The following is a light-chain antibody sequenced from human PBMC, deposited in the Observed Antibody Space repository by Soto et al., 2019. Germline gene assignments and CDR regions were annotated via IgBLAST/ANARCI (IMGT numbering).Light chain of an antibody. CDR1: QSVSSSY. CDR3: QPYGSSPGT. J-gene: IGKJ1*01. CDR2: GAS. V-gene: IGKV3-20*01. Sequence: EIVLTQSPGTPSLSPGERATLSCRASQSVSSSYLAWYQQKPGQAPRLLIYGASSRATGIPDRFSGSGSGTDFTLTISRLEPEDFAVYYCQPYGSSPGTFGQGTKVDIK.